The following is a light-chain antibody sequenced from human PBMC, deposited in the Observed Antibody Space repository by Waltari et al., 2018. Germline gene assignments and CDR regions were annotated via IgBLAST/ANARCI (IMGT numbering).Light chain of an antibody. Sequence: SYVVTQSPSVSVAPGETARITWGGDTMGRKSVHWYQQRPGQAPVLVISYDSDRPSGIPERFSGSNSGNTATLTISWVEAEDEADYYCLVWHSTIDHQGVFGGGTKLTVL. J-gene: IGLJ2*01. CDR2: YDS. CDR3: LVWHSTIDHQGV. V-gene: IGLV3-21*04. CDR1: TMGRKS.